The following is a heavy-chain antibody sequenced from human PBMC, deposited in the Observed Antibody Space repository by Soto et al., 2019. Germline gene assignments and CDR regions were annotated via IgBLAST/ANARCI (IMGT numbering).Heavy chain of an antibody. J-gene: IGHJ6*03. CDR2: ISAYNGNT. Sequence: QVQLVQSGAEVKKPGASVKVSCKASGYTFTSYGISWVRQAPGQGLEWMGWISAYNGNTNYAQKLQGRVTMTADTSTSTAYMDVRSLRTDETAVDSCARNFWSGCTYYYYYIDVWGKGTTVTVSS. CDR3: ARNFWSGCTYYYYYIDV. V-gene: IGHV1-18*01. D-gene: IGHD3-3*01. CDR1: GYTFTSYG.